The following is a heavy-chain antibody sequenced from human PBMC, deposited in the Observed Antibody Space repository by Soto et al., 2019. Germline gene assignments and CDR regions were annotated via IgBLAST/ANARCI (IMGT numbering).Heavy chain of an antibody. Sequence: PGGSLRLSCAASGFTFSSYGMHWVRQAPGKGLEWVAVISYDGSNKYYADSVKGRFTISRDNSKNTLYLQMDSLRAEDTAVYYCAKDQSGDYLAYYYYGMDVWGQGTTVTVSS. J-gene: IGHJ6*02. D-gene: IGHD4-17*01. CDR2: ISYDGSNK. CDR1: GFTFSSYG. V-gene: IGHV3-30*18. CDR3: AKDQSGDYLAYYYYGMDV.